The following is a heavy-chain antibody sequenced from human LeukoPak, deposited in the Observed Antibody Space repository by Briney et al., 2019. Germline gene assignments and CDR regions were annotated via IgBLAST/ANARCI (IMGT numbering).Heavy chain of an antibody. CDR1: GFTFSNYG. CDR3: VRDWDHFDFDS. D-gene: IGHD1-26*01. J-gene: IGHJ5*01. Sequence: PGGSLRLSCAASGFTFSNYGMPWVRQAPGKGLVWVSRIKGDGSHTVYADSVKGRFTISRDNAKNTLFLQMRSLRVEDTAVYYCVRDWDHFDFDSWGQGTLVTVSS. V-gene: IGHV3-74*01. CDR2: IKGDGSHT.